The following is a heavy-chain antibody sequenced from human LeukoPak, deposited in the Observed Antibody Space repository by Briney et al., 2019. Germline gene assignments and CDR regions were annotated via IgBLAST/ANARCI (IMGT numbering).Heavy chain of an antibody. Sequence: SETQSLTCTVSGGSISGYYWTWIRQPPGKGLEWIGYIYYSGSTYYNPSLKSRVTISVDTSKNQFSLKLSSVTAADTAVYYCARGNVGFDYWGQGTLVTVSS. CDR2: IYYSGST. V-gene: IGHV4-59*06. CDR1: GGSISGYY. D-gene: IGHD4-23*01. J-gene: IGHJ4*02. CDR3: ARGNVGFDY.